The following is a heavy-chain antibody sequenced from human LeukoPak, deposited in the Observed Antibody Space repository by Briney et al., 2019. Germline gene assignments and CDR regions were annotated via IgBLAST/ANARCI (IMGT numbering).Heavy chain of an antibody. D-gene: IGHD3-22*01. CDR2: INPSGGSL. J-gene: IGHJ4*02. Sequence: ASVKVSCKASGYIFTSYYMYWVRQARGQGLEGMGIINPSGGSLRYAQKFQGRVTMTRDTSTSTVYMELSSLRAEDTAVYYCARRPYYYDGFDSWGQGTLVTVSS. CDR3: ARRPYYYDGFDS. CDR1: GYIFTSYY. V-gene: IGHV1-46*01.